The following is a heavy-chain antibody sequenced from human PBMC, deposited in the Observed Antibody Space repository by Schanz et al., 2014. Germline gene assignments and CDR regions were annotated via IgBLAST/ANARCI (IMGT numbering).Heavy chain of an antibody. CDR3: ARDAADFYDILTEEDY. CDR2: ISAYNGNT. Sequence: QVQLVQSGAEVKKPGASVKVSCKASGYTFTSYGISWVRQAPGQGLEWMGWISAYNGNTKYPQKLQGRVTMTTDTSKSTAYMELRSLRSDDTAVYYCARDAADFYDILTEEDYWGQGTLXTVSS. D-gene: IGHD3-9*01. V-gene: IGHV1-18*01. CDR1: GYTFTSYG. J-gene: IGHJ4*02.